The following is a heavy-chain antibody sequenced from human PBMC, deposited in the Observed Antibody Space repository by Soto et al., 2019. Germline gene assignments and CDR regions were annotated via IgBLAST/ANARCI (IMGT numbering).Heavy chain of an antibody. CDR1: GYTFTGYY. CDR2: INPNSGGT. CDR3: ARDGNWNYEPGYYFDY. V-gene: IGHV1-2*04. D-gene: IGHD1-7*01. J-gene: IGHJ4*02. Sequence: GASVKVSCKASGYTFTGYYMHWVRQAPGQGLEWMGWINPNSGGTNYAQKFQGWVTMTRDTSISTAYMELSRLRSDDTAVYYCARDGNWNYEPGYYFDYWGQGTLVTVYS.